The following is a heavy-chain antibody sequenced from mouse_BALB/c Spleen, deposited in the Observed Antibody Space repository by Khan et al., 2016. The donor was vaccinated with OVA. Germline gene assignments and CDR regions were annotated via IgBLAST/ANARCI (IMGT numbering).Heavy chain of an antibody. Sequence: QVQLKESGPGLVQPSQSLSITCTVSGFSLNNYSVHWVRQSPGKGLEWLGVIWSAGSTDYNAAFISRLTISKDNSRSHVFFKMNSLQSNDTAIYXCAGRGYDYGRGALFAYWGQGTLVTVSA. CDR1: GFSLNNYS. CDR3: AGRGYDYGRGALFAY. V-gene: IGHV2-2*03. D-gene: IGHD2-4*01. CDR2: IWSAGST. J-gene: IGHJ3*01.